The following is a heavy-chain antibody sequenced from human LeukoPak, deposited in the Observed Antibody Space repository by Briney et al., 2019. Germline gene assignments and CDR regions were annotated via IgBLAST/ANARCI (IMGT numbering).Heavy chain of an antibody. CDR2: ITGDGPRT. D-gene: IGHD1-14*01. Sequence: PGGSLRLLCAASGFPFNSCSMPWVRPAPGKGLEWVASITGDGPRTYYTDSVKGRFTISRDNSKHTLYLQMNSLRADETAIYYCASRPRADMGPLDYWGQGTLVTVSS. J-gene: IGHJ4*02. CDR3: ASRPRADMGPLDY. V-gene: IGHV3-23*01. CDR1: GFPFNSCS.